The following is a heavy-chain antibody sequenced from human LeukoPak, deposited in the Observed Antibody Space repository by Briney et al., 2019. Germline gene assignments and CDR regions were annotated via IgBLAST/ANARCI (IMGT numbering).Heavy chain of an antibody. J-gene: IGHJ6*03. CDR1: GFTFSSYA. CDR3: AKSISRPYYMDV. V-gene: IGHV3-23*01. Sequence: GGSLRLSCAASGFTFSSYAMSWVRQAPGKGLEWVSAISGSGGSTYYADSVKGRFTISRDNSKNTLYLQMNSLRAVDTAVYYCAKSISRPYYMDVWGKGTTVTVSS. D-gene: IGHD3-3*02. CDR2: ISGSGGST.